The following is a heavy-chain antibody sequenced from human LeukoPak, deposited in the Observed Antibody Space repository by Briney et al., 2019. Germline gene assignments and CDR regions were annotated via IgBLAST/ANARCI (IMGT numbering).Heavy chain of an antibody. J-gene: IGHJ3*02. Sequence: SETLSLTCAVSGGSMSSYHWNWIRQPPGKGLEWIAYIYYSGSTNYSPSLESRVTISIDTSKNQFSLKLTSVTAADTAVYYCARGDVFDIWGQGTLVTVS. V-gene: IGHV4-59*01. CDR2: IYYSGST. CDR1: GGSMSSYH. CDR3: ARGDVFDI.